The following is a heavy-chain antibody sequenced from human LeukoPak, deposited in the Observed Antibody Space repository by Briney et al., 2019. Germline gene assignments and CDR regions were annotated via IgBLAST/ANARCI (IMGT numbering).Heavy chain of an antibody. CDR3: ARDRGPPTVKYYYYYMDV. D-gene: IGHD4-11*01. Sequence: SETLSLTCTVSGGSISSGSYYWSWIRQPAGKGLEWIGRIYTSGSTNYNPSLKSRVTISADTSKNQFSLKLSSVTAADTAVYYCARDRGPPTVKYYYYYMDVWGKGTTVTVSS. CDR1: GGSISSGSYY. V-gene: IGHV4-61*02. J-gene: IGHJ6*03. CDR2: IYTSGST.